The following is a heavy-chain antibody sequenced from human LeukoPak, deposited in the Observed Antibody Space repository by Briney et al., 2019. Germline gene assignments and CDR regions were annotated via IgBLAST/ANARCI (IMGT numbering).Heavy chain of an antibody. CDR3: ARHVWLQPFDY. V-gene: IGHV4-59*08. CDR2: INYSGST. D-gene: IGHD3-9*01. Sequence: SETLSLTCIVSGGSMNSYYWSWMRQSPGKGLEWIGYINYSGSTNHNPSLKSRVTISVDTSKNQFSLKLSSVTAADTTVYYCARHVWLQPFDYWGQGTLVTVSS. J-gene: IGHJ4*02. CDR1: GGSMNSYY.